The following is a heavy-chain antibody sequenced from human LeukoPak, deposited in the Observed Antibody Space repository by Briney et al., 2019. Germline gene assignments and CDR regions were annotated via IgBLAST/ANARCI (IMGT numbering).Heavy chain of an antibody. D-gene: IGHD6-19*01. V-gene: IGHV3-23*01. CDR1: GFTFSSYA. CDR2: ISGSGGST. CDR3: ATRDQSGWSFFDN. Sequence: AGGSLRLSCAASGFTFSSYAMSWVRQAPGKGLEWVSAISGSGGSTYYADSVKGRFTISRDNSKNALYLQLNSLRAEDAAIYYCATRDQSGWSFFDNWGQGTLVTVSS. J-gene: IGHJ4*02.